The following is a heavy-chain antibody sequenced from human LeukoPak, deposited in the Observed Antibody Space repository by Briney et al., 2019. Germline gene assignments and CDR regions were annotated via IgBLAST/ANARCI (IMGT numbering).Heavy chain of an antibody. CDR2: INPSGGST. CDR3: ARVGIAAALDY. D-gene: IGHD6-13*01. CDR1: GYTFTSYY. J-gene: IGHJ4*02. Sequence: GASVKVSCKASGYTFTSYYMHWVRQAPGQGLEWMGIINPSGGSTSYAQKFQGRVTMTRDMSTSTVYMELSSLRSEDTAVYYCARVGIAAALDYWGQGTLVTVSS. V-gene: IGHV1-46*01.